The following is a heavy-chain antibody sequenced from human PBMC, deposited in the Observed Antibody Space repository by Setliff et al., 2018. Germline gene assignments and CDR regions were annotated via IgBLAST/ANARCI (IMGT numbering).Heavy chain of an antibody. D-gene: IGHD6-19*01. CDR1: GFRFNNFG. CDR2: ISPYSGNT. CDR3: VRSSAPQVVLAADFDF. J-gene: IGHJ4*02. V-gene: IGHV1-18*01. Sequence: ASVKVSCKTSGFRFNNFGFSWVRQAPGQGLEWLESISPYSGNTNFPQWLQDRVTMTLDTSATAVYMELKRLRSDDTAVYYCVRSSAPQVVLAADFDFCGQGTPITVSS.